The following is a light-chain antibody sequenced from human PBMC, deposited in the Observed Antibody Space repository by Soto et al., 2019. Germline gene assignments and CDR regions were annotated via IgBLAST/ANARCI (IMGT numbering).Light chain of an antibody. Sequence: DIQMTQSPSTLSASVRDRVTIACRASQSISNWLAWYQQKPGKAPNLLIYKASSLESGVPSRFSGSGSGTEFTLTISSLQPDDFVTYYCQQYNTYPWTFGQGTKVEIK. V-gene: IGKV1-5*03. J-gene: IGKJ1*01. CDR3: QQYNTYPWT. CDR2: KAS. CDR1: QSISNW.